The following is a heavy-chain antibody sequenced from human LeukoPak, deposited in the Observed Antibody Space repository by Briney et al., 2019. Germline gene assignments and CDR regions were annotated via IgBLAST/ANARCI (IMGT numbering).Heavy chain of an antibody. Sequence: GGSLRLSCAASGFTFSSYGMHWVRQAPGKGLEWVAVIWYDGSNKYYADSVKGRFTISRDNSKNTLYLQMNSLRAEDTAVYYCARDHIPSLSGWFDPWGQGTLVTVSS. J-gene: IGHJ5*02. CDR3: ARDHIPSLSGWFDP. CDR2: IWYDGSNK. D-gene: IGHD6-6*01. CDR1: GFTFSSYG. V-gene: IGHV3-33*01.